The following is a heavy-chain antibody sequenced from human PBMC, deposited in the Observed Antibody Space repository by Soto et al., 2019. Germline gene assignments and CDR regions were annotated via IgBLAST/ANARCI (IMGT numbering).Heavy chain of an antibody. D-gene: IGHD6-19*01. CDR1: GYTFTSYG. CDR3: ARDGDGQWLDPGVFDY. J-gene: IGHJ4*02. CDR2: ISAYNGNT. Sequence: QVQLVQSGAEVKKPGASVKVSCKASGYTFTSYGISWVRQAHGQGLEWMGWISAYNGNTNYAQKLQGRVTITTDTSTSTAYMELRSLRSDDTAVYYCARDGDGQWLDPGVFDYWGQGTLVTVSS. V-gene: IGHV1-18*04.